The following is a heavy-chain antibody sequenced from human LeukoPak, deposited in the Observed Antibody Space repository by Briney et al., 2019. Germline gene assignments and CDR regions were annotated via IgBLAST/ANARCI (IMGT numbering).Heavy chain of an antibody. J-gene: IGHJ4*02. CDR1: GFTFSSYA. CDR2: ISGSGGST. D-gene: IGHD6-19*01. Sequence: GGSLRLSCAASGFTFSSYAMSWVRQAPGKGLEWVSAISGSGGSTYYADSVKGRFTISRDNSKNTLYLQMNSQRAEDTAVYYCAKVGSSGWYAPADFDYWGQGTLVTVSS. V-gene: IGHV3-23*01. CDR3: AKVGSSGWYAPADFDY.